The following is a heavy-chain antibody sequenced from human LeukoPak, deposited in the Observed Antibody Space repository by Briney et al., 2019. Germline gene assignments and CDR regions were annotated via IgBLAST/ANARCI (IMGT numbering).Heavy chain of an antibody. D-gene: IGHD3-22*01. CDR2: IIPIFGTA. CDR3: ARGGSDSSGYYYGVDY. Sequence: ASVKVSCKASGGTFSSYAISWVRQAPGQGLEWMGGIIPIFGTANYAQKFQGRVTITADESTSTAYMELSSLRSEDTAVYYCARGGSDSSGYYYGVDYWGQGTLATVSS. CDR1: GGTFSSYA. J-gene: IGHJ4*02. V-gene: IGHV1-69*13.